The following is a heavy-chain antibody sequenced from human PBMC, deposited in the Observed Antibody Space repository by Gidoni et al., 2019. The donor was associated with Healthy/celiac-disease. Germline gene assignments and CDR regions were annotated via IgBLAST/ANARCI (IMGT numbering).Heavy chain of an antibody. CDR2: IKSKTDGGTT. CDR3: TTSGYSYGYYYYYYGMDV. J-gene: IGHJ6*02. Sequence: EVQLVESGGGLVKPGGSLRLACAASGFTFSNAWMSWVRQAPGKGLGWVGRIKSKTDGGTTDYAAPVKGRFTISRDDSKNTLYLQMNSLKTEDTAVYYCTTSGYSYGYYYYYYGMDVWGQGTTVTVSS. D-gene: IGHD5-18*01. V-gene: IGHV3-15*01. CDR1: GFTFSNAW.